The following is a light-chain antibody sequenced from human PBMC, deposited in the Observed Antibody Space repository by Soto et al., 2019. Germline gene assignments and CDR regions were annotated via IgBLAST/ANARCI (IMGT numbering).Light chain of an antibody. CDR3: LQDYNYSWT. Sequence: AIQMTQSPSSLSASVGDRVTITCRASQGIRNDLGWYQQKPGKAPKLLIYAASSLQSGVPSRFSGSGSSTDFTLTISSLQPEDFATYYCLQDYNYSWTFGQGTKVEIK. CDR2: AAS. J-gene: IGKJ1*01. V-gene: IGKV1-6*01. CDR1: QGIRND.